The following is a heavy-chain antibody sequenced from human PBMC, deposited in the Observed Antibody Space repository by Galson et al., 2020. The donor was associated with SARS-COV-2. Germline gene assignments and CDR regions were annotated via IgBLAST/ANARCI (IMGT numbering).Heavy chain of an antibody. D-gene: IGHD2-2*02. Sequence: GESLKISCAASGFTFSSYGMHWVRQAPGKGLEWVAVISYDGSNKYYADSVKGRFTISRDNSKNTLYLQMNSLRAEDTAVYYCAKGYSHCSSTSCYIEGIYYFDYWGQGTLVTVSS. V-gene: IGHV3-30*18. CDR3: AKGYSHCSSTSCYIEGIYYFDY. CDR2: ISYDGSNK. J-gene: IGHJ4*02. CDR1: GFTFSSYG.